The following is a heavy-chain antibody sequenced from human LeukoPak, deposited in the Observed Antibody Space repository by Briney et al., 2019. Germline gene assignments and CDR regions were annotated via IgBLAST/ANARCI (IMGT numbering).Heavy chain of an antibody. V-gene: IGHV4-34*01. CDR2: INHSGST. CDR1: GASFSGYF. D-gene: IGHD3-10*01. J-gene: IGHJ5*02. Sequence: SETLSLTCAVYGASFSGYFWSWIRQPPGKGLEWIGEINHSGSTNYNPSLKRRVTISVDTSKNQFSLKLMSVTAADTAVYYCARDSGTTGEVKFDPWGQGTLVTVSS. CDR3: ARDSGTTGEVKFDP.